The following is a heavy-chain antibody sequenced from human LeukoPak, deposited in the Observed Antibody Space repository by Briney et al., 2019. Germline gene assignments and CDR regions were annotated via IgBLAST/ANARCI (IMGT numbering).Heavy chain of an antibody. Sequence: GSLRLSCAASGFTFSSYWMSWVRQAPGKGLEWVANIKQDGSEKYYVDSVKGRFTISRDNAKNSLYLQMNSLRAEDTAVYYCARDPRIAAAGTGYMDVWGKGTTVTVSS. CDR3: ARDPRIAAAGTGYMDV. V-gene: IGHV3-7*01. D-gene: IGHD6-13*01. CDR1: GFTFSSYW. CDR2: IKQDGSEK. J-gene: IGHJ6*03.